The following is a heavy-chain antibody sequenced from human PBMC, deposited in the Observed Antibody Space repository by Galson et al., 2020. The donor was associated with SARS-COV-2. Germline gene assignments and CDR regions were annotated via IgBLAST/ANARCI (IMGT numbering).Heavy chain of an antibody. CDR1: GFSLSTNGVG. CDR2: IYSADDK. J-gene: IGHJ5*02. V-gene: IGHV2-5*02. D-gene: IGHD3-10*01. Sequence: KMSGPTLVNPTQTLTLTCTFSGFSLSTNGVGVGWIRQPPGNALEWLAPIYSADDKRYSPSLKSRLTITKDTSKNQVVLTMTNMGPVDTATYYCAHRSITMLRGGFDPWGQGTLVTVSS. CDR3: AHRSITMLRGGFDP.